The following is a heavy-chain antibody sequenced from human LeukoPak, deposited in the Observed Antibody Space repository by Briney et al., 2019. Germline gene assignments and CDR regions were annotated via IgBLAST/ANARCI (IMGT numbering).Heavy chain of an antibody. CDR1: GFTFSSYG. J-gene: IGHJ4*02. Sequence: GGSLRLSCAASGFTFSSYGMHWVRQAPGKGLEWVTFTQYDGSNKYYADSVQGRFTISRDNSKNTLYLQMNSLRAEDTAVYYCAKEYGGYDRSIYYWGQGTLVTVSS. CDR2: TQYDGSNK. CDR3: AKEYGGYDRSIYY. V-gene: IGHV3-30*02. D-gene: IGHD5-12*01.